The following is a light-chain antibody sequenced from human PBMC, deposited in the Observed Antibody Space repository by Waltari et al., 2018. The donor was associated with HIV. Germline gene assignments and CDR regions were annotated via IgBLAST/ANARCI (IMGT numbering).Light chain of an antibody. CDR2: NAS. CDR3: QRRGNWPIT. V-gene: IGKV3-11*01. CDR1: QSVSW. Sequence: EIVLTQSPATLSLSPGERATLSCRASQSVSWLAWYQQKPGQAPRLLIYNASNRAAGIPARFSGSWSGTDFTLTISSLEPEDFAVYYCQRRGNWPITFGQGTRLEIK. J-gene: IGKJ5*01.